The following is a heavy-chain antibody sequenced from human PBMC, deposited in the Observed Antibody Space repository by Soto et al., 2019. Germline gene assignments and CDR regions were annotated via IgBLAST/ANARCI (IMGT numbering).Heavy chain of an antibody. CDR2: ISGSGSGT. J-gene: IGHJ4*02. D-gene: IGHD6-13*01. V-gene: IGHV3-23*01. Sequence: EVQLLESGGGLVQPGGSLRLSCAASGFTFSSYAMSWVRQAPGKGLEWVSSISGSGSGTYNTDSVKGRFTISRDNSKNTLYLQMNSLRAEDTAEYYCAKDQRGFTSTARVDYWGQGALVTVSS. CDR3: AKDQRGFTSTARVDY. CDR1: GFTFSSYA.